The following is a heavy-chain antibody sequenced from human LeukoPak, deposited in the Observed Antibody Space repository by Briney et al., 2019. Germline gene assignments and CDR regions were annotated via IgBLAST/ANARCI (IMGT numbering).Heavy chain of an antibody. Sequence: PGGSLRLPCAASGFTFSSYEMNWVRQAPGKGLEWVSYISSSGSTIYYADSVKGRFTISRDNAKNSLYLQMNSLRAEDTTVYYCARGVSSSWYFYFDYWGQGTLVTVSS. CDR2: ISSSGSTI. V-gene: IGHV3-48*03. J-gene: IGHJ4*02. CDR1: GFTFSSYE. D-gene: IGHD6-13*01. CDR3: ARGVSSSWYFYFDY.